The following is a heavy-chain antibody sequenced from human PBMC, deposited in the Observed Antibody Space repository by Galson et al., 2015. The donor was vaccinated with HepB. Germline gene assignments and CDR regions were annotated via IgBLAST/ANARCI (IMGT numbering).Heavy chain of an antibody. CDR1: GFTFSSYA. V-gene: IGHV3-64D*06. CDR2: ISSNGGST. J-gene: IGHJ4*02. Sequence: SLRLSCAASGFTFSSYAMHWVRQAPGKGLEYVSAISSNGGSTYYADSVKGRFTISRDNSKNTLYLQMSSMRAEDTAVYYCVKDHGDFQYYFDYWGQGTLVTVSS. D-gene: IGHD4-17*01. CDR3: VKDHGDFQYYFDY.